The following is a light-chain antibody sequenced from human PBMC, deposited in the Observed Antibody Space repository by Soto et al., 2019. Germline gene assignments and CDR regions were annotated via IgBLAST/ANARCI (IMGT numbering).Light chain of an antibody. CDR2: EVS. V-gene: IGLV2-8*01. J-gene: IGLJ1*01. Sequence: QSVLTQPPSASGSPGQSVTISCTGTSGDIDAYNYVSWYQQHPGKAPKLMICEVSKRPSGVPDRFSGSKSGNTASLTVSGLQAEDEADYYCSSYAGGYSHVFGTGTKVTVL. CDR3: SSYAGGYSHV. CDR1: SGDIDAYNY.